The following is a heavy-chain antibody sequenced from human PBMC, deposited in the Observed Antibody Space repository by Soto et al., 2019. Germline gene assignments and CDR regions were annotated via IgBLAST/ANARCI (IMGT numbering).Heavy chain of an antibody. D-gene: IGHD2-8*02. CDR1: KFTFSTYA. J-gene: IGHJ4*02. CDR3: AKDMVHCTGTRCARYFEK. CDR2: ISGSGDNT. V-gene: IGHV3-23*01. Sequence: PGGSLRLSCAASKFTFSTYALTWVRQAPGKGLGWVSDISGSGDNTYYADSVKGRFTISRDNSKSTLYLQMNSLRAEDTAVYYRAKDMVHCTGTRCARYFEKWGRGTLVTVSS.